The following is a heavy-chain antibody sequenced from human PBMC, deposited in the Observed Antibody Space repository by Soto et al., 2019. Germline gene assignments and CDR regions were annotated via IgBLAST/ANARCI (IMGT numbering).Heavy chain of an antibody. Sequence: PSETLSLTCAVYGGSFSCYYWSWIRQPPGKGLEWIGEINHSGSTNYNPSLKSRVTISVDTSKNQFSLKLSSVTAADTAVYYCARHAIVVVPASFDPWGQGTLVTVSS. CDR3: ARHAIVVVPASFDP. CDR2: INHSGST. V-gene: IGHV4-34*01. J-gene: IGHJ5*02. CDR1: GGSFSCYY. D-gene: IGHD2-2*01.